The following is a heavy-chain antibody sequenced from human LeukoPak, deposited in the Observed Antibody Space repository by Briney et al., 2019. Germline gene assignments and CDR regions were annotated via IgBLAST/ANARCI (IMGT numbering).Heavy chain of an antibody. V-gene: IGHV1-46*01. D-gene: IGHD6-13*01. CDR3: ARERQRIGAAGSFDY. Sequence: GASVKVSCKASGYTFTSYYIHWVRQARGQGLEWMGRINPGRGSTTYAQKFQGRVTMTRDTSTSTVYMELSSLRSEDTAVYYCARERQRIGAAGSFDYWGQGTLVTVSS. J-gene: IGHJ4*02. CDR1: GYTFTSYY. CDR2: INPGRGST.